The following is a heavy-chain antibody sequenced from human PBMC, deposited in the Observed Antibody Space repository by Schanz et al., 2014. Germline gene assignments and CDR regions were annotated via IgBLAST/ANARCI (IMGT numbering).Heavy chain of an antibody. J-gene: IGHJ4*02. V-gene: IGHV3-21*02. CDR1: GFTFSSYS. D-gene: IGHD5-12*01. CDR3: ARKVVATIGGYYDN. CDR2: VSRSTPDI. Sequence: EVQLVESGGGLVKPGGSLRLSCAASGFTFSSYSMNWVRQAPGKGLEWVSYVSRSTPDIYYADSVKGRFTISRDNAENTLFLQMNSLRAEDTAVYYCARKVVATIGGYYDNWGQGTLVIVSS.